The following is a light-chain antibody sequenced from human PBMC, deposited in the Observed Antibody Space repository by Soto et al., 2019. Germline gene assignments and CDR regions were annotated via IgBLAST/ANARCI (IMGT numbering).Light chain of an antibody. J-gene: IGLJ2*01. V-gene: IGLV1-44*01. Sequence: QSVLTQPPSASGPPGQRVTISCSGGSSDIGSNTVNWYQQLPGTAPKVLIYSNNERPSGVPDRFSGSKSGTSASLAISGLQSEDEAEYYCASWDDTVDGLVFGGGTKVTVL. CDR2: SNN. CDR1: SSDIGSNT. CDR3: ASWDDTVDGLV.